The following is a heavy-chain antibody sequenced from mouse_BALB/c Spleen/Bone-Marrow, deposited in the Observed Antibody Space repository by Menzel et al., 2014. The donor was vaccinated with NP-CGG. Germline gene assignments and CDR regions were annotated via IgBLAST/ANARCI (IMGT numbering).Heavy chain of an antibody. V-gene: IGHV1-4*01. Sequence: VQLQQSGAELARPGASVKMSCKASGYTFXTYTIHWMKQRPAQGLEWIGYIIPSSGYTNYNQKFKDKATLTADKSSSTAYMQLSSLTPEDSAVYYCAIRYYAMDYWGQGTSVTVSS. CDR2: IIPSSGYT. CDR3: AIRYYAMDY. D-gene: IGHD1-1*01. J-gene: IGHJ4*01. CDR1: GYTFXTYT.